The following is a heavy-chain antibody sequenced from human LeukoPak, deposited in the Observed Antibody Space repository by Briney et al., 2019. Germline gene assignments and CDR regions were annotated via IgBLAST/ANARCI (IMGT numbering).Heavy chain of an antibody. J-gene: IGHJ4*02. CDR3: AKDGDSSGYYLSGYPRYYFDY. CDR1: GFTFSSYG. D-gene: IGHD3-22*01. Sequence: PGGSLRLSCAASGFTFSSYGMHWVRQAPGKGLEWVAFIRYDGSNKYYADSVKGRFTISRDNSKNTLYLQMNSLRAEDTAVYYCAKDGDSSGYYLSGYPRYYFDYWGQGTLVTVSS. CDR2: IRYDGSNK. V-gene: IGHV3-30*02.